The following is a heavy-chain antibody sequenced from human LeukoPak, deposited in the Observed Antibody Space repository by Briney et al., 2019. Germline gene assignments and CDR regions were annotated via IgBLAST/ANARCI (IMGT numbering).Heavy chain of an antibody. J-gene: IGHJ4*02. Sequence: GGSLRLSCAASGFTFSSYWMSWVRQAPGKGLEWVANIKQDGSEKYYVDSVKGRFTISRDNAKNSLYLQMNSLRAEDTAVYYCAAGLVRGVITYFDYWGQGTLVTVSS. V-gene: IGHV3-7*01. D-gene: IGHD3-10*01. CDR1: GFTFSSYW. CDR2: IKQDGSEK. CDR3: AAGLVRGVITYFDY.